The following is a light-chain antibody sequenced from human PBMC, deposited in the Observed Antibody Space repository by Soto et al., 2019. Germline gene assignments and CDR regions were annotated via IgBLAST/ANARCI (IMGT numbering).Light chain of an antibody. V-gene: IGLV4-69*01. CDR2: LNNDGSH. CDR1: SGHSTYA. Sequence: QAVVTQSPSASASLGASVKLTCTLSSGHSTYAIAWHQQQPEKGPRYLMKLNNDGSHTKGDWIPDRFSGSSSGAERYLTISSLQSEDEADYYCQTWVTGPPWVFGGGTKLTVL. J-gene: IGLJ3*02. CDR3: QTWVTGPPWV.